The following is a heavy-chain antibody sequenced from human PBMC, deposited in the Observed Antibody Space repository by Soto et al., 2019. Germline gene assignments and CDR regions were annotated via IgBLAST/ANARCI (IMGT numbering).Heavy chain of an antibody. D-gene: IGHD5-12*01. CDR3: ARGRLGGYKWYFDL. V-gene: IGHV4-59*01. CDR2: IYYSGST. J-gene: IGHJ2*01. CDR1: GGSISSYY. Sequence: QVQLQESGPGLVKPSETLSLTCTVSGGSISSYYWSWIRQPPGKGLEWIGYIYYSGSTNYNPSRKSRVTISVDTSKNQFSLKLSSVTAADTAVYYCARGRLGGYKWYFDLWGRGTLVTVSS.